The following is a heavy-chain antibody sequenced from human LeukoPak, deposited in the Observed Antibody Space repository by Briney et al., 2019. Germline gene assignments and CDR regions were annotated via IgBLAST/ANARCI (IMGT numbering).Heavy chain of an antibody. CDR3: ATGLYSSSSEYYYYYYYMDV. D-gene: IGHD6-6*01. J-gene: IGHJ6*03. CDR2: IYYRGST. V-gene: IGHV4-59*11. Sequence: HSQTLSLTCTLSGGSISSHYWSWIRHPPAKGLEGSGYIYYRGSTNYNPSLTSRVTISVDTSKNQFSLKLSSVTAADTAVYYCATGLYSSSSEYYYYYYYMDVWGKGTTVTVSS. CDR1: GGSISSHY.